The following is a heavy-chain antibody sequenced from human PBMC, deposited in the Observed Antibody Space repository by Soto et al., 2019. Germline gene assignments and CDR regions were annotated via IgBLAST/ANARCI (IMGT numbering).Heavy chain of an antibody. CDR2: ITAGGDST. Sequence: EVELLESGGGLVQPGGSLRLSCAASGFTFDNYAMNWVRQAPGKGLEWVSGITAGGDSTYYADYVRGRFIISRDNSKSTQSLQMNSLSVEDTASYYCAKPSGGSYPVFCCGMDVGSQGTTFPVSS. CDR1: GFTFDNYA. V-gene: IGHV3-23*01. J-gene: IGHJ6*02. CDR3: AKPSGGSYPVFCCGMDV. D-gene: IGHD1-26*01.